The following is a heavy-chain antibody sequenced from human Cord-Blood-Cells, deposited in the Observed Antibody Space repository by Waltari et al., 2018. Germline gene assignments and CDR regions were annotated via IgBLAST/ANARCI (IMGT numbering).Heavy chain of an antibody. CDR3: AKDRPYYYDSSGPHAFDI. CDR2: ISGSGGST. D-gene: IGHD3-22*01. Sequence: EVQLLESGGGLVQPGGSLRLSCAAWGFTFSSYAFRWVRQAHATGLVGVSAISGSGGSTYYADSVKGRFTISRDNSKNTLYLQMNSLRAEDTAVYYCAKDRPYYYDSSGPHAFDIWGQGTMVTVSS. CDR1: GFTFSSYA. V-gene: IGHV3-23*01. J-gene: IGHJ3*02.